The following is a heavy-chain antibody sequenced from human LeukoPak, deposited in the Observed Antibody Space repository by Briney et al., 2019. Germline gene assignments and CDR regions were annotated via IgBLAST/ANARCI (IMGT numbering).Heavy chain of an antibody. CDR3: AREGIGGAFDI. V-gene: IGHV3-48*04. D-gene: IGHD3-10*01. CDR1: GFTFSSYS. Sequence: PGGSLRLSCAASGFTFSSYSMNWVRQAPGKGLEWVSYISSSSSTIYYADSVKGRFTISRDNAKNSLYLQMNSLRAEDTAVYYCAREGIGGAFDIWGQGTMVTVSS. J-gene: IGHJ3*02. CDR2: ISSSSSTI.